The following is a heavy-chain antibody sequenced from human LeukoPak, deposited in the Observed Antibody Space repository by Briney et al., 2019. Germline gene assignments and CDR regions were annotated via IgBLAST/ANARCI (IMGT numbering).Heavy chain of an antibody. J-gene: IGHJ3*02. D-gene: IGHD3-9*01. CDR1: GFTFSSYG. CDR3: AKGRWGLTINNFDI. Sequence: GGSLRLSCEASGFTFSSYGMHWVRQAPGKGLEWVAVISYDGPNKNYADSVKGRFTISRDNAKNSLYLQMNSLRAEDTAVYYCAKGRWGLTINNFDIWGQGTTVTVSS. V-gene: IGHV3-30*18. CDR2: ISYDGPNK.